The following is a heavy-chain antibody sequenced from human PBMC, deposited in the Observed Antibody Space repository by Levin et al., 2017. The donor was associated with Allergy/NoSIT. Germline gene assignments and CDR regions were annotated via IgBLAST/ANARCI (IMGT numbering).Heavy chain of an antibody. J-gene: IGHJ4*02. V-gene: IGHV1-46*01. Sequence: GESLKISCKASGYTFSDFNMHWVRQAPGQGLQWLGIINPSGGSTSYTQAFQGRITVTSDTSTHTVYMELSSLKPEDPAVYYCARDPLLAAGGSFYSAGRFDYWGQGTLLSVSS. CDR1: GYTFSDFN. CDR2: INPSGGST. D-gene: IGHD1-26*01. CDR3: ARDPLLAAGGSFYSAGRFDY.